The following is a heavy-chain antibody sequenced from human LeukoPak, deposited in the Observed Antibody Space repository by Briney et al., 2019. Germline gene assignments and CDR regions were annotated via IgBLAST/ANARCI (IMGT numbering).Heavy chain of an antibody. CDR2: IIPIFGTA. J-gene: IGHJ4*02. V-gene: IGHV1-69*06. D-gene: IGHD2-15*01. CDR1: GGTFSCYA. Sequence: GASVKVSCKASGGTFSCYAISWVRQAPGQGLEWMGGIIPIFGTANYAQKFQGRVTITADKSTSTAYMELSSLRSEDTAVYYCARDWVGYCSGGSCYSTTEFDYWGQGTLVTVSS. CDR3: ARDWVGYCSGGSCYSTTEFDY.